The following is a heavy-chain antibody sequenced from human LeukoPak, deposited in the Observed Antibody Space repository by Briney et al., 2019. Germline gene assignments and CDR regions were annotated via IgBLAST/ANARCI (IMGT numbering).Heavy chain of an antibody. CDR1: GFTFSSYA. CDR2: VSSSGGST. D-gene: IGHD1-26*01. V-gene: IGHV3-64*04. Sequence: GGSLRLSCSASGFTFSSYAMHWVRQAPGKGLEYVSAVSSSGGSTYYADSVKGRFTISRDNSKNTLYLQINSLRPEDTAVYYCARGVLTGGTYYAYWGQGTLVTVSS. J-gene: IGHJ4*02. CDR3: ARGVLTGGTYYAY.